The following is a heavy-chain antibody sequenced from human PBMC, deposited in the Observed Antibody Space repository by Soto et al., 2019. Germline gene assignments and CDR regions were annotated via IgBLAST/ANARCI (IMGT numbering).Heavy chain of an antibody. V-gene: IGHV3-23*01. Sequence: PGGSLRLSCATSGLTFSNYAMSWVRQAPGWGLEWVSSMSGSSSTTYYADSVRGRFAISRDRSKNTLYLQMSSLRAEDTALYYCAKNQERELPRVIDFWGQGTLVTVSS. CDR1: GLTFSNYA. CDR3: AKNQERELPRVIDF. D-gene: IGHD1-7*01. J-gene: IGHJ4*02. CDR2: MSGSSSTT.